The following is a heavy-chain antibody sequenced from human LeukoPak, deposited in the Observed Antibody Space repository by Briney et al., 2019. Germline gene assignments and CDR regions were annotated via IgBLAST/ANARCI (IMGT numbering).Heavy chain of an antibody. Sequence: ASVKVSCKASGYTFTGYYMHWVRQAPGQRLEWMGRIYPNSDGTNYVQKFQGRVTLTRDTSISTAYMGLRRVRADGTAVYYCARDRGDCTNGVCYTHDAFDIWGQGTMVTVSS. J-gene: IGHJ3*02. D-gene: IGHD2-8*01. CDR2: IYPNSDGT. CDR1: GYTFTGYY. CDR3: ARDRGDCTNGVCYTHDAFDI. V-gene: IGHV1-2*06.